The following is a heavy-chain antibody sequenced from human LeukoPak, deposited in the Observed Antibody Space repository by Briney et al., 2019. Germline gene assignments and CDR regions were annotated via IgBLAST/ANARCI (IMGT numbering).Heavy chain of an antibody. CDR1: GYTFTGYY. CDR3: AMGRYDSSGYEGAYFDY. Sequence: EASVKVSCKASGYTFTGYYMHWVRQAPGQGLEWMGGIIPIFGTANYAQKFQGRVTITTDESTSTAYMELSSLRSEDTAVYYCAMGRYDSSGYEGAYFDYWGQGTLVTVSS. V-gene: IGHV1-69*05. CDR2: IIPIFGTA. D-gene: IGHD3-22*01. J-gene: IGHJ4*02.